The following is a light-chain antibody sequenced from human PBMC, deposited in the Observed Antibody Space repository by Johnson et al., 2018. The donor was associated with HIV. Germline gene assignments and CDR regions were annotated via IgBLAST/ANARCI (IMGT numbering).Light chain of an antibody. CDR3: GIWDASLSPLYV. Sequence: VLTQPPSVSAAPGQRVNISCSGNISNIESYFVSWYQQLPGAAPTLLIYEDNKRPSGIPDRFSGSKSGATATMGITGLQTGDEADYYCGIWDASLSPLYVFGSGTTITVL. CDR2: EDN. J-gene: IGLJ1*01. CDR1: ISNIESYF. V-gene: IGLV1-51*02.